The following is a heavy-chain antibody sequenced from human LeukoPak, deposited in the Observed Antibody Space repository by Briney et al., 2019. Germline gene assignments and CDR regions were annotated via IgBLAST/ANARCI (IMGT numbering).Heavy chain of an antibody. CDR3: ARENSQDDYYYGMDV. CDR1: GDSVSSDSAA. J-gene: IGHJ6*02. V-gene: IGHV6-1*01. Sequence: SQTLSLTCAISGDSVSSDSAAWNWFRQSPSRGLEWLGRTFYKSKWYNGYAVFVKSRITINPDTSKNQFSLQLKSVTPEDTAVYYCARENSQDDYYYGMDVWGQGTTVTVSS. CDR2: TFYKSKWYN. D-gene: IGHD4-23*01.